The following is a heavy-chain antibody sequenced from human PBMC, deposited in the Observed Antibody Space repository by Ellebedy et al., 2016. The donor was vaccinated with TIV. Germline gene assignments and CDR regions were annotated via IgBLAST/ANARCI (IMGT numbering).Heavy chain of an antibody. CDR3: ASSPASAIVGATHLDY. CDR1: GFTFSSYS. Sequence: GGSLRLSXAASGFTFSSYSMNWVRQAPGKGLEWVSYISSSSSTIYYADPVKGRFTISRDNAKNSLYLQMNSLRAEDTAVYYCASSPASAIVGATHLDYWGQGTLVTVSS. V-gene: IGHV3-48*04. D-gene: IGHD1-26*01. CDR2: ISSSSSTI. J-gene: IGHJ4*02.